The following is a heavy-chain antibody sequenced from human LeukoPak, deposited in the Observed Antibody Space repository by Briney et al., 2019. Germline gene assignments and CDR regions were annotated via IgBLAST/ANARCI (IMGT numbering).Heavy chain of an antibody. CDR1: GFTFSSYS. CDR2: ISSSSSYI. V-gene: IGHV3-21*01. D-gene: IGHD3-3*01. Sequence: GGSLRLSCAASGFTFSSYSMNWVRQAPGKGLEWVSSISSSSSYIYYADSVKGRFTISRDNAKNSLYLQMNSLRAEDTAVYYCAREADLRSGSPFDYWGQGTLVTVSS. J-gene: IGHJ4*02. CDR3: AREADLRSGSPFDY.